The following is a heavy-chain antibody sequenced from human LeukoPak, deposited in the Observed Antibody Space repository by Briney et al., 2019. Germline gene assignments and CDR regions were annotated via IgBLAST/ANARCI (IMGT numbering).Heavy chain of an antibody. V-gene: IGHV3-30*04. CDR2: ISYDGSNK. CDR1: GFTFSNYP. J-gene: IGHJ3*02. Sequence: GGSLRLSCAASGFTFSNYPMHWVRQAPGKGLEWVAVISYDGSNKYYADSVKGRFTISRDNSKNTLYLQMHSLRAEDTAVYYCARARSSYGYGDAFDIWGQGTMVTVSS. CDR3: ARARSSYGYGDAFDI. D-gene: IGHD5-18*01.